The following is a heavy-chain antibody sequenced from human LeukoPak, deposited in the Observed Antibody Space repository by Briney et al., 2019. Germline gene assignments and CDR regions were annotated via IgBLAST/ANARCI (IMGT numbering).Heavy chain of an antibody. CDR1: GFTFSNAW. Sequence: GGSLRLSCAASGFTFSNAWMSWVRQAPGKGLEWVGRIQSKTDGGTADYAAPVKGRFTISRDDSKNTLYLQMNGLKTEDTAVYFCTTEKTDSNGWYYRSFDYWGQGTLVTVSS. CDR2: IQSKTDGGTA. D-gene: IGHD6-19*01. V-gene: IGHV3-15*01. J-gene: IGHJ4*02. CDR3: TTEKTDSNGWYYRSFDY.